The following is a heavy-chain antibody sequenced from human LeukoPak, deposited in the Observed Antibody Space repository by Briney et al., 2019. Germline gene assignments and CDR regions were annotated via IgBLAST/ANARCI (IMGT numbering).Heavy chain of an antibody. CDR2: ISGSGGST. J-gene: IGHJ6*03. Sequence: GGSLRLSCAASGFTFSSYAMSWDRQAPGKGLEWGQGISGSGGSTYYADSVKGRFTISRDNSKNTLYLQMNSLRAEDTAVHYCAKDAGYTDYYSYYMDVWGKGTTVTVSS. D-gene: IGHD5-18*01. V-gene: IGHV3-23*01. CDR3: AKDAGYTDYYSYYMDV. CDR1: GFTFSSYA.